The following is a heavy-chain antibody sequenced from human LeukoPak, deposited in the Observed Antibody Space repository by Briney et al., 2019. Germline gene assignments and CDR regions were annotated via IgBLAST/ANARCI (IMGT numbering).Heavy chain of an antibody. D-gene: IGHD6-19*01. CDR2: ISTSGNT. V-gene: IGHV3-23*01. CDR3: TKDHDSTGLYQDRDY. CDR1: GFTFSRHA. Sequence: PGGSLRLSCAASGFTFSRHAMNWVRQAPGKGLEWVSTISTSGNTHYADSVKGRFTISRDNSKNTLYLQMNSLRDEDTAIYHCTKDHDSTGLYQDRDYWGQGTLVTISS. J-gene: IGHJ4*02.